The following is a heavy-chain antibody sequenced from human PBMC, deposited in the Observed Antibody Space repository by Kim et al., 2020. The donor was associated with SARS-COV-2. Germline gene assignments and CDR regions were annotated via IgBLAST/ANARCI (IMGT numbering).Heavy chain of an antibody. D-gene: IGHD6-13*01. Sequence: ASVKVSCKASGYTFTSYGISWVRQAPGQGLEWMGWISAYNGNTNYAQKLQGRVTMTTDTSTSTAYMELRSLRSDDTAVYYCARDPISGSSSWYDFGRNWFDPWGQGTLVTVSS. CDR1: GYTFTSYG. CDR2: ISAYNGNT. J-gene: IGHJ5*02. V-gene: IGHV1-18*04. CDR3: ARDPISGSSSWYDFGRNWFDP.